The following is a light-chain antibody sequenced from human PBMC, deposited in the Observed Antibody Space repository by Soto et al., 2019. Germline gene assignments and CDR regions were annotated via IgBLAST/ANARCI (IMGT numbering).Light chain of an antibody. CDR1: QSVSSD. CDR3: QQYNNWPRT. CDR2: SAS. Sequence: EIVMTQSPATLSVSPGERATLSCRASQSVSSDLAWYHQKPGQAPRLLIYSASTRATGIPARFSGSGSGTEVTLTIDSLQSEDFAVYYCQQYNNWPRTFGQGSKVEIK. V-gene: IGKV3-15*01. J-gene: IGKJ1*01.